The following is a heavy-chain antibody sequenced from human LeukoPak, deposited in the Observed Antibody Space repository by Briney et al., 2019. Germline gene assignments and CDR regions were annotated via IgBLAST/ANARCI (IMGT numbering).Heavy chain of an antibody. J-gene: IGHJ5*02. CDR3: AKDRGYLNP. V-gene: IGHV3-33*06. CDR2: IWYDGSNK. Sequence: PGGSLRLSCVASGFTFSDYYMSWIRQAPGKGLEWVAVIWYDGSNKYYADSVKGRFTISRDNSKNTLYLQMNSLRAEDTAVYYCAKDRGYLNPWGQGTLVTVSS. D-gene: IGHD3-22*01. CDR1: GFTFSDYY.